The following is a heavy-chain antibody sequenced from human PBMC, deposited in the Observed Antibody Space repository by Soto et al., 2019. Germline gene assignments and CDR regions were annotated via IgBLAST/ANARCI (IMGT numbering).Heavy chain of an antibody. D-gene: IGHD3-22*01. CDR2: IHSSGNT. Sequence: QVQLQESGPGLVDPLGTLSLTCAVSGTSVSGANWWGWVRQPPGKGLEWIGEIHSSGNTDYNPSLKSRATXSXXMSKNEFSLKLTSVTAADTAVYYCARTGPYSSGNNWGQGTLVTVSS. CDR1: GTSVSGANW. CDR3: ARTGPYSSGNN. V-gene: IGHV4-4*02. J-gene: IGHJ4*02.